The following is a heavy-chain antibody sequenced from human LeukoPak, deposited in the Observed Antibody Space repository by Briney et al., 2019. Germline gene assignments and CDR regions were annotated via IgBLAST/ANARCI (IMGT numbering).Heavy chain of an antibody. CDR2: IYCSGST. Sequence: PSETLSLTCTVSGGSISSNSYFWGWLRQPQGKGLEWIVSIYCSGSTYYNPCLNNRVPISVDASKNQFSLKLSSVTAAGTAVYYGARASDDSSGYYYLPTDYWGQGTRVSVSS. J-gene: IGHJ4*02. V-gene: IGHV4-39*07. CDR3: ARASDDSSGYYYLPTDY. D-gene: IGHD3-22*01. CDR1: GGSISSNSYF.